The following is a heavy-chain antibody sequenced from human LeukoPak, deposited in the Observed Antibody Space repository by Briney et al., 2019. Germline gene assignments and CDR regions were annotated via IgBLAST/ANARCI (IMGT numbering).Heavy chain of an antibody. CDR2: IYNNAST. CDR3: AREGRDGFNEY. D-gene: IGHD5-24*01. Sequence: SETLSLTCSVSGGSISRYYWSWVRQPPGKGLEWIGYIYNNASTSYTPSLKSRLFMSVDTSTNKVSLKLRSVTEADTAIYYCAREGRDGFNEYWARGTLVIVSS. CDR1: GGSISRYY. J-gene: IGHJ4*02. V-gene: IGHV4-59*01.